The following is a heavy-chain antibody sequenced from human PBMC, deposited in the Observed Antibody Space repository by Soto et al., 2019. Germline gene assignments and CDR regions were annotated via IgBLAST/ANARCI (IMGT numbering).Heavy chain of an antibody. V-gene: IGHV3-33*01. CDR1: GFTFSSYG. CDR2: IWYDGSNK. J-gene: IGHJ3*02. CDR3: ARDPGQSPDAFDI. Sequence: QVQLVESGGGVVQPGRSLRLSCAASGFTFSSYGMHWVRQAPGKGLEWVAVIWYDGSNKYYADSVKGRFTISRDNSKNTLYLQMTSLRAEDTAVYYCARDPGQSPDAFDIWGQGTMVTVSS.